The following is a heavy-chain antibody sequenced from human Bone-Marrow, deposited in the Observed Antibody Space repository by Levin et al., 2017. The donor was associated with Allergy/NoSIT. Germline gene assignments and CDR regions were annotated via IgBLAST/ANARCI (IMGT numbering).Heavy chain of an antibody. J-gene: IGHJ4*02. D-gene: IGHD6-13*01. V-gene: IGHV1-3*04. CDR2: INTGNGNT. CDR3: ARDDSSTGYGGIDS. Sequence: ASVKVSCKASGYTFTSHGMHWVRQTPGQRLEWMGWINTGNGNTQYSQKFQGRVTIGRDTFASTAFVELNYLTSEDTAVYYCARDDSSTGYGGIDSWGQGTLVTVSS. CDR1: GYTFTSHG.